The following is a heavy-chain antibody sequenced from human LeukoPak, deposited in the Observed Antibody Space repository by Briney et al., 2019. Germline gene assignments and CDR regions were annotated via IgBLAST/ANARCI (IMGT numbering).Heavy chain of an antibody. V-gene: IGHV4-30-2*01. Sequence: SETLSLTCAVSGGSISSGDYSWSWIRQPPGKGLEWIGYIYHSGSTYYNPSLKSRVTISVDRSKNQFSLKLSSVTAADTAVYYCARHEGVPEDWFDPWGQGTLVTVSS. D-gene: IGHD3-16*01. CDR2: IYHSGST. CDR3: ARHEGVPEDWFDP. CDR1: GGSISSGDYS. J-gene: IGHJ5*02.